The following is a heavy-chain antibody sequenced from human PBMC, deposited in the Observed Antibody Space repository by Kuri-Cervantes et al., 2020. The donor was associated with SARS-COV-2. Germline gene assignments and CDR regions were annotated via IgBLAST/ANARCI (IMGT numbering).Heavy chain of an antibody. V-gene: IGHV3-7*01. D-gene: IGHD2-15*01. CDR1: GFTFSTYN. J-gene: IGHJ4*02. CDR3: ARDKVVDY. CDR2: IKQDGSEK. Sequence: GGSLRLSCAASGFTFSTYNMSWVRQAPGKGLEWVANIKQDGSEKYYVDSVKGRFTISRDNAKNSLYLQMNSLRAEDTAVYYCARDKVVDYWGQGTLVTVSS.